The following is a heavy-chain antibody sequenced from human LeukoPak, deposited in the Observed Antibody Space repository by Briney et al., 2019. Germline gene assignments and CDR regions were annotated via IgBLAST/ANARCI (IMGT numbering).Heavy chain of an antibody. D-gene: IGHD2/OR15-2a*01. CDR1: GFIFSSYA. J-gene: IGHJ4*02. CDR2: IYSGGST. CDR3: ARGGYYVAHDY. Sequence: GGSLRLSCAASGFIFSSYAMSWVRQAPGKGLEWVSVIYSGGSTYYADSVKGRFTISRDNAKNSLYLQMNSLRAEDTAVYYCARGGYYVAHDYWGQGTLVTVSS. V-gene: IGHV3-66*01.